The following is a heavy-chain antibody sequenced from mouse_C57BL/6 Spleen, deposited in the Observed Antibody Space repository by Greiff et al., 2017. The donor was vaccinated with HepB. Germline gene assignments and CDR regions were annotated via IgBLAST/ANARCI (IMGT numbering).Heavy chain of an antibody. Sequence: VQLQQPGAELVKPGASVKLSCKASGYTFTSYWMHWVKQRPGQGLEWIGMIHPNSGSTNYNEKFKSKATLTVDKSSSTAYMQLSSLTSEDSAVYYCARRDYYGSSYLYFDYWGQGTTLTVSS. J-gene: IGHJ2*01. CDR2: IHPNSGST. CDR3: ARRDYYGSSYLYFDY. V-gene: IGHV1-64*01. CDR1: GYTFTSYW. D-gene: IGHD1-1*01.